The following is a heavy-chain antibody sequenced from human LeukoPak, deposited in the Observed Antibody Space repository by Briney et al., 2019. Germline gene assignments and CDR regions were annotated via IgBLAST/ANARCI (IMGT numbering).Heavy chain of an antibody. CDR1: GYSFKNYW. J-gene: IGHJ4*02. CDR2: IYPGDSDT. Sequence: GESLKISCKGSGYSFKNYWIAWVRQMPGKGLEWMGIIYPGDSDTRYSPSFQGQVTISADKSISTAYLQWSSLKASDTAMYYCARHFYYYGSGSHMGHFDYWGQGTLVTVSS. V-gene: IGHV5-51*01. CDR3: ARHFYYYGSGSHMGHFDY. D-gene: IGHD3-10*01.